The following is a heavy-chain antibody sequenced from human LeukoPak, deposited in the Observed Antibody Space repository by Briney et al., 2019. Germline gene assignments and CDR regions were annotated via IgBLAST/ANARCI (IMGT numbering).Heavy chain of an antibody. Sequence: RGSLRLSCAASGFTFSSYAMSWVRQAPGKGLEWVSAISGSGGSTYYADSVKGRFTISRDNSKNTLYLQMNSLRAEDTAVYYCAKEAAIVVVVAAASAHFDYWGQGTLVTVSS. CDR1: GFTFSSYA. D-gene: IGHD2-15*01. CDR2: ISGSGGST. V-gene: IGHV3-23*01. CDR3: AKEAAIVVVVAAASAHFDY. J-gene: IGHJ4*02.